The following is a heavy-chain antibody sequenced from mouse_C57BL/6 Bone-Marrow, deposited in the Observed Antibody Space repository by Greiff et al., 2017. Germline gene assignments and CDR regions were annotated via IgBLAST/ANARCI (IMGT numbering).Heavy chain of an antibody. CDR1: GYTFTSYW. V-gene: IGHV1-74*01. D-gene: IGHD1-1*01. CDR2: IHPSDSDT. J-gene: IGHJ1*03. CDR3: AKYSSYCYWYFDV. Sequence: QVHVKQPGAELVKPGASVKVSCKASGYTFTSYWMHWVKQRPGQGLEWIGRIHPSDSDTNYNQKFKGKATLTVDKSSSTAYMQLSSLTSEDSAVYYCAKYSSYCYWYFDVWGTGTTVTVSS.